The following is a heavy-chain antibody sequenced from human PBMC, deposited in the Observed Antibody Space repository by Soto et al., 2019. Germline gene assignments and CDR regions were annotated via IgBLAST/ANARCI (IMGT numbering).Heavy chain of an antibody. CDR2: MWPSGGT. J-gene: IGHJ5*02. Sequence: QVHLQESGPGLVTPSGTLSLTCAVSGVSIGSPNWWTWVRQAPGKGLEWIGEMWPSGGTTYNPSLRNRFTISVDSSKNYLSLTLTSVTAADTAIYYCGRCLHCSNGGRFDPWGQGALVTVSS. V-gene: IGHV4-4*02. CDR1: GVSIGSPNW. CDR3: GRCLHCSNGGRFDP. D-gene: IGHD2-8*01.